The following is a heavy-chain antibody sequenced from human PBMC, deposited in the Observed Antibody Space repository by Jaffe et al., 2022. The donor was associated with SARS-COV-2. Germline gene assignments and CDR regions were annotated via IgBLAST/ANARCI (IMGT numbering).Heavy chain of an antibody. D-gene: IGHD3-16*01. V-gene: IGHV4-38-2*02. CDR2: VYHSGSS. Sequence: QVQLQESGPGLVKPSETLSLSCTVSGYSISSGYYWGWIRQPPGKGLEWIGSVYHSGSSYYNPSLKSRVTISADTSKNQFSLNLTSVTAADTAVYYCARVVMITFGGVMARTFDIWGQGTMLTVSS. CDR1: GYSISSGYY. J-gene: IGHJ3*02. CDR3: ARVVMITFGGVMARTFDI.